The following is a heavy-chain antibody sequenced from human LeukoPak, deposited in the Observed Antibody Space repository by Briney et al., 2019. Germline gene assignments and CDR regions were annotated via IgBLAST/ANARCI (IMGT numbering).Heavy chain of an antibody. V-gene: IGHV4-31*03. CDR3: ARAPGVLRYFDWLPHLNWFDP. Sequence: SETLSLTCTVSGGSISSGGYYWSWIRQHPGKGLELIGYIYYSWSTYYNPSLKSRVTISVDTSKNQFSLKLSSVTAADTAVYYCARAPGVLRYFDWLPHLNWFDPWGQGTLVTVSS. CDR2: IYYSWST. CDR1: GGSISSGGYY. J-gene: IGHJ5*02. D-gene: IGHD3-9*01.